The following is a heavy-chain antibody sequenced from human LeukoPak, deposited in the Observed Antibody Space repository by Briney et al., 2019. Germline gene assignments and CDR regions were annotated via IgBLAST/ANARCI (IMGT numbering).Heavy chain of an antibody. V-gene: IGHV1-46*01. CDR2: INPSGGST. CDR3: ARDTGGYCSSTSCYIRYPTAAMVMDY. Sequence: ASVKVSCKGSGYTFSSYYMQWLRQAPGQWLELMGIINPSGGSTSYAQTFQGRVTMTRDTSTSTVYMELSSLRSEDTAVYYCARDTGGYCSSTSCYIRYPTAAMVMDYWGQGTLVTVSS. D-gene: IGHD2-2*02. CDR1: GYTFSSYY. J-gene: IGHJ4*02.